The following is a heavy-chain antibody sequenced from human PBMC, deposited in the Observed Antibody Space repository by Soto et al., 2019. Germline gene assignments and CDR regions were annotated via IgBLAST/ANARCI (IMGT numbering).Heavy chain of an antibody. J-gene: IGHJ2*01. Sequence: EVQLLESGGGLVQPGGSLRLSCAASGFTFSSYAMSWVRQAPGKGLEWVSAISGSGGSTYYADSVKGRFTISRDNSKNTLYRQMNSLRAEGTAVYYCAKRTLIVGYFDLWGRGTLVTVSS. CDR3: AKRTLIVGYFDL. CDR2: ISGSGGST. CDR1: GFTFSSYA. V-gene: IGHV3-23*01. D-gene: IGHD3-22*01.